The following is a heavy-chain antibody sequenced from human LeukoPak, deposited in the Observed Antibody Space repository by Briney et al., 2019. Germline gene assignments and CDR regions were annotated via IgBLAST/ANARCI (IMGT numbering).Heavy chain of an antibody. J-gene: IGHJ4*02. CDR3: ARDGGAKFSLPFDY. CDR2: ISAYNGNT. V-gene: IGHV1-18*01. D-gene: IGHD1-26*01. Sequence: ASVKVSCKASGYTFTSYGISWVRQAPGQGLEWMGWISAYNGNTNYAQKLQGRVTMTTDTSTSTAYMELRSLRSDDTAVYFCARDGGAKFSLPFDYWGQGTLVTVSS. CDR1: GYTFTSYG.